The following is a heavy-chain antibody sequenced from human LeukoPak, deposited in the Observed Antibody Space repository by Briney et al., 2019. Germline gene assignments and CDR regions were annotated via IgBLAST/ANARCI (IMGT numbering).Heavy chain of an antibody. D-gene: IGHD3-22*01. CDR3: ARGPIYPRSGDYPNYYFDY. J-gene: IGHJ4*02. Sequence: ASVKVSCKASGYTFTSYDINWVRQASGQGLEWMGWMNPNSGVTGYAQKFQGRVSMTRDTSISTAYVELSSLRSEDTAVYYCARGPIYPRSGDYPNYYFDYWGQGTLVTVSS. CDR1: GYTFTSYD. V-gene: IGHV1-8*01. CDR2: MNPNSGVT.